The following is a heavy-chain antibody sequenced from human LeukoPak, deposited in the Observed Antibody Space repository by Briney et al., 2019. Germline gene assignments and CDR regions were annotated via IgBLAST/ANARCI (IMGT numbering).Heavy chain of an antibody. CDR3: AKGITIFGVVIRYYYYMDV. D-gene: IGHD3-3*01. Sequence: PGGSLRLSCAASGFTFSSYGMHWVRQAPGKGREWVAFIRYDGSNKYYADSVKGRFTISRDNSKNTLYLQMNSLRAEDTAVYYCAKGITIFGVVIRYYYYMDVWGKGTTVTVSS. CDR1: GFTFSSYG. V-gene: IGHV3-30*02. J-gene: IGHJ6*03. CDR2: IRYDGSNK.